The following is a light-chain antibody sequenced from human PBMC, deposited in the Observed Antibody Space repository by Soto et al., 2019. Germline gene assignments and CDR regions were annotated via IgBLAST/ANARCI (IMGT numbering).Light chain of an antibody. CDR3: QQYDSSPPSWT. V-gene: IGKV3-20*01. J-gene: IGKJ1*01. CDR1: QRVSY. CDR2: GAS. Sequence: PGERVTLSCRASQRVSYLAWYQQKPGQAPRLLIYGASSRATGIPDRFSGSGSGTDFTLTISRLEPEDFAVYYCQQYDSSPPSWTFGQGTTVEVK.